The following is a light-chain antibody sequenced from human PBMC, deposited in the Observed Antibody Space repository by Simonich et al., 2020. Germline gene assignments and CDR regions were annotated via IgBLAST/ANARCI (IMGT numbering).Light chain of an antibody. CDR1: SSDVGSYNL. V-gene: IGLV2-23*01. CDR2: EGS. Sequence: QSALTQPASVSGSPGQSITISCTGTSSDVGSYNLVSWYQQHPGKAPKRMIYEGSKRPSGVSNRFSGSKSGNTASLTISGLQAEDEADYYCCSYAGSYTWVFGGGTKLTVL. CDR3: CSYAGSYTWV. J-gene: IGLJ3*02.